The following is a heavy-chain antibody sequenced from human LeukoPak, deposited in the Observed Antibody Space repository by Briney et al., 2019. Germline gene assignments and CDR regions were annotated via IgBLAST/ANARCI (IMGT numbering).Heavy chain of an antibody. D-gene: IGHD3-22*01. CDR2: IYHSGST. V-gene: IGHV4-38-2*02. Sequence: SETLSLTCTVSGYSIRSGYYWGWIRQPPGKGLEWIGSIYHSGSTYYNPSLKSRVTISVDTSKNQFSLKLSSVTAADTAVYFCARSGGLWLLTYYFDYWGQGTLVTVSS. CDR1: GYSIRSGYY. J-gene: IGHJ4*02. CDR3: ARSGGLWLLTYYFDY.